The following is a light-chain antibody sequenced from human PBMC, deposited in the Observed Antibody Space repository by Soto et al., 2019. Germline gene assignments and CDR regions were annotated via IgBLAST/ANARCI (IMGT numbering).Light chain of an antibody. J-gene: IGLJ2*01. CDR2: DVS. CDR1: SSDVGGYNY. V-gene: IGLV2-11*01. Sequence: QSALTQPRSVSGSPGQSVTISCTGTSSDVGGYNYVSWYQQHPGKAPKLMIYDVSKRPSGVPDRFSGSKSGNTASLTISGXXXXXXXXYCCSYAGSYTLVFGGGTKVTV. CDR3: CSYAGSYTLV.